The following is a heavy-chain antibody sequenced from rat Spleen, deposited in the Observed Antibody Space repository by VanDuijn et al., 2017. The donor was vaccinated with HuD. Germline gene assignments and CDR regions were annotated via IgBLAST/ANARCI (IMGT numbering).Heavy chain of an antibody. V-gene: IGHV2-1*01. CDR3: ARDRGITMMVPLMDA. Sequence: QVQLKESGPGLVQPSQTLSLTCTVSGFSLTTNSVHWVRQPPGKVLERMGGIWGDGSTDYNLGLKSRLSISRDISKSQVFLKMNSLETEDTATYYCARDRGITMMVPLMDAWGQGASVTVSS. J-gene: IGHJ4*01. D-gene: IGHD1-12*03. CDR2: IWGDGST. CDR1: GFSLTTNS.